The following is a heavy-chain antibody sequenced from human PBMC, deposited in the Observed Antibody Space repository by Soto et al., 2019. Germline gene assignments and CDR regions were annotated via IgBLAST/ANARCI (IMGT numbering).Heavy chain of an antibody. CDR1: GDNVSSNSAA. J-gene: IGHJ5*02. V-gene: IGHV6-1*01. D-gene: IGHD2-15*01. Sequence: SQTLSLTCAISGDNVSSNSAAWNWIRQSPSRGLEWLGRTYYRSKWYNDYAVSVKSRITINPDTSKNQFSLQLNSVTPEDTAVYYCARDSCSGGSCYLSWFDPWGQGTLVTVSS. CDR2: TYYRSKWYN. CDR3: ARDSCSGGSCYLSWFDP.